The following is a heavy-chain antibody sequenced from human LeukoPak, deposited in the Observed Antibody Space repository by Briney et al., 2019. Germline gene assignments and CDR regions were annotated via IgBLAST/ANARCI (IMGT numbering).Heavy chain of an antibody. Sequence: GGSLRLSCAAPGFTFSSYSMNWVRQAPGKGLEWVSSISSSSSYIYYADSVKGRFTISRDNSKNTLYLQMNSLRAEDTAVYYCAKTDCTSSSCYTIDYWGQGTLVTVSS. CDR2: ISSSSSYI. D-gene: IGHD2-2*02. CDR1: GFTFSSYS. J-gene: IGHJ4*02. CDR3: AKTDCTSSSCYTIDY. V-gene: IGHV3-21*04.